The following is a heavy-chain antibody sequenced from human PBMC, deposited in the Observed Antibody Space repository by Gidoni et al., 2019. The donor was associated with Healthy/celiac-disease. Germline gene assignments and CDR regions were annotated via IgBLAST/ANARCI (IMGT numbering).Heavy chain of an antibody. CDR2: IYTSGST. V-gene: IGHV4-61*02. Sequence: QVQLQESGPGLVKPSQTLSLPCTVSGGSISSGSYYWSWIRQPAGKGLEWIGRIYTSGSTNYNPSLKSRVTISVDTSKNQFSLKLSSVTAADTAVYYCARDLGGSYGYWGQGTLVTVSS. CDR1: GGSISSGSYY. CDR3: ARDLGGSYGY. J-gene: IGHJ4*02. D-gene: IGHD1-26*01.